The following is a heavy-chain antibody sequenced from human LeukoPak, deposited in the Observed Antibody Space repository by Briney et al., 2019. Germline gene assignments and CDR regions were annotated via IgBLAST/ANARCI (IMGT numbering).Heavy chain of an antibody. CDR1: GFTFSSYG. J-gene: IGHJ6*02. V-gene: IGHV3-33*01. CDR3: ARDGYGFYYYYYGMDV. Sequence: GGSLRLSCAASGFTFSSYGMHWVRQAPGKGLEWVTVIWYDGSNKYYADSVKGRFTISRDNSKNTLYLQMNSLRAEDTAVYYCARDGYGFYYYYYGMDVWGQGTTVTVSS. D-gene: IGHD1-1*01. CDR2: IWYDGSNK.